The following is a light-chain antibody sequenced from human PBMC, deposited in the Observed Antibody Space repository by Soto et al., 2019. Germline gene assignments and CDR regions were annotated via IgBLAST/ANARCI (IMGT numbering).Light chain of an antibody. CDR1: SSNIGKNY. V-gene: IGLV1-51*01. J-gene: IGLJ2*01. Sequence: QSVLTQPPSVSAAPGQEVTISCSGSSSNIGKNYVSWYQQVPGTAPKLLNYDENKRPSGIPDRFSGSKSGTSATLGITGLQTGDEADYYCGSWDSSLMAVVFGGGTKLTVL. CDR3: GSWDSSLMAVV. CDR2: DEN.